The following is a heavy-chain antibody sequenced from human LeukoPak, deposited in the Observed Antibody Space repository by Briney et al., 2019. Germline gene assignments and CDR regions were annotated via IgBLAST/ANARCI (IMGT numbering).Heavy chain of an antibody. Sequence: VASVKVSCKASGYTFTGYYMHWVRQAPGQGLEWMGWINPNSGGTNYAQKFQGRVTMTRDTSISTAYMELSRLRSDDTAVYYCARGRGYGYGEDLDYWGQGTLVTVSS. CDR2: INPNSGGT. J-gene: IGHJ4*02. D-gene: IGHD5-18*01. V-gene: IGHV1-2*02. CDR1: GYTFTGYY. CDR3: ARGRGYGYGEDLDY.